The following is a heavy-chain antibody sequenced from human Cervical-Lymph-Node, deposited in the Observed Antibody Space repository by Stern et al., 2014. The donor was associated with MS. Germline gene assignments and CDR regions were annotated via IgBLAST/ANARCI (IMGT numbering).Heavy chain of an antibody. D-gene: IGHD3-3*01. J-gene: IGHJ6*02. V-gene: IGHV1-24*01. Sequence: QVQLVQSGAEVKKPGASVKVSCKVSGYTLTELSMHWVRQAPGKGLKGLGGFDLEKGEKIYAQKFQGRVTMTEDTSTDTAYMELSSLRSEDTAVYYCATDRDDFRSGYSAPTKGYGLDVWGQGTTVTVTS. CDR2: FDLEKGEK. CDR1: GYTLTELS. CDR3: ATDRDDFRSGYSAPTKGYGLDV.